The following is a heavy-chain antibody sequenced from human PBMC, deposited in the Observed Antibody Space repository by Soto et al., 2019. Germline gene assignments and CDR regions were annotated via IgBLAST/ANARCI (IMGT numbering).Heavy chain of an antibody. V-gene: IGHV3-23*01. D-gene: IGHD3-3*01. CDR2: ISGSGGST. J-gene: IGHJ4*02. CDR3: AKAPEGVVPRTVDY. CDR1: GFTFSSYA. Sequence: LRLSCAASGFTFSSYAMSWVRQAPGKGLEWVSAISGSGGSTYYADSVKGRFTISRDNSKNTLYLQMNSLRAEDTAVYYCAKAPEGVVPRTVDYWGQGTLVTVSS.